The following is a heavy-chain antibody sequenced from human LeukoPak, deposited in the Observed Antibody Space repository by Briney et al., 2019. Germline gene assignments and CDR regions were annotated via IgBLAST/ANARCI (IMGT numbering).Heavy chain of an antibody. D-gene: IGHD4/OR15-4a*01. CDR2: ISAGGGT. CDR3: AKDRCNGATCYLDY. CDR1: GFTFSNFA. V-gene: IGHV3-23*01. J-gene: IGHJ4*02. Sequence: GGSLRLSCAASGFTFSNFAISWVRQAPGKGLEWVSSISAGGGTYFADSVTGRCTISRDNSKNTLHLQVNSLRAEDTAVYYCAKDRCNGATCYLDYWGQGNLVTVSA.